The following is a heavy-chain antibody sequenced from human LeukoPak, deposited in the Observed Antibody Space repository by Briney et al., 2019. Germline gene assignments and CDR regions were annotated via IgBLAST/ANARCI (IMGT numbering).Heavy chain of an antibody. V-gene: IGHV4-38-2*02. CDR2: IYHSGST. Sequence: SETLSLTCTVSGYSISSDYYWGWIRRPPGKGLEWIGTIYHSGSTYYNPSLKSRVTISVDTSKNQFSLQLNSVTPEDTAVYYCARGGLISLANTPLGAFDIWGQGTMVSVSS. D-gene: IGHD3/OR15-3a*01. CDR3: ARGGLISLANTPLGAFDI. CDR1: GYSISSDYY. J-gene: IGHJ3*02.